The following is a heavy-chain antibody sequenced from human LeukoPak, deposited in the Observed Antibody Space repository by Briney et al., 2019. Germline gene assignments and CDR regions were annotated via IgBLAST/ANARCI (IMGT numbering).Heavy chain of an antibody. D-gene: IGHD5-24*01. CDR2: IYTSGST. J-gene: IGHJ4*02. CDR3: ARDGTNWRWLQYQADYFDY. CDR1: GNSISSGDYY. V-gene: IGHV4-61*02. Sequence: PSETLSLTCTVSGNSISSGDYYWSWIRQPAGKGLEWIGRIYTSGSTTYNPSLKSRVTISGDTSENQFSLKLSSVTAADTAVYYCARDGTNWRWLQYQADYFDYWGQGTLVTVSS.